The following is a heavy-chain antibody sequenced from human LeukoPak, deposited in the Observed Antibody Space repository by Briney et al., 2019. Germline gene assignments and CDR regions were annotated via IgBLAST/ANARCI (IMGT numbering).Heavy chain of an antibody. D-gene: IGHD4-17*01. CDR2: INPNSGGT. V-gene: IGHV1-2*02. CDR3: ARDYHKGTVHYGMDV. CDR1: GYTFTGYY. Sequence: ASVKVSCKASGYTFTGYYMHWLRQAPGQGLEWMGWINPNSGGTNYAQKFQGRVTMTRDTSISTAYMELSRLRSDDTAVYYCARDYHKGTVHYGMDVWGQGTTVTVSS. J-gene: IGHJ6*02.